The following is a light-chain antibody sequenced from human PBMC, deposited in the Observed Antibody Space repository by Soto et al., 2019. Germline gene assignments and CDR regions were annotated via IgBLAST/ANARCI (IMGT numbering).Light chain of an antibody. Sequence: DIQMTQSPSTLSASVGDRVTITCRASQSISSWLAWYQQKPGKAPKLLIYKASTLKSGVPSRFSGSGSGTEFTLTISSLQPDDFATYYCQQYNDYSWTFSQRTKV. V-gene: IGKV1-5*03. J-gene: IGKJ1*01. CDR1: QSISSW. CDR2: KAS. CDR3: QQYNDYSWT.